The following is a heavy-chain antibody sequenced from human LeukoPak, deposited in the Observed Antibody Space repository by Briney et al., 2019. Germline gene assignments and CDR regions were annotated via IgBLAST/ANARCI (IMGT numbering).Heavy chain of an antibody. D-gene: IGHD6-19*01. J-gene: IGHJ4*02. V-gene: IGHV1-24*01. CDR3: ARDLWTSGWPGGY. Sequence: GASVKVSCKVSGYTLTELSMHWVRQAPGRGLEWMGGFDPEDGEIIYAQKFQGRVTMTTDTSTSTAYMELRSLRSDDTAVYYCARDLWTSGWPGGYWGQGTLVTVSS. CDR1: GYTLTELS. CDR2: FDPEDGEI.